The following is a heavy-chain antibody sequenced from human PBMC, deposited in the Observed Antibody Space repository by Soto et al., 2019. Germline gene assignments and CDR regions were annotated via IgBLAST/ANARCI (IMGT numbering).Heavy chain of an antibody. CDR1: DDTFTNYP. CDR3: ARGKLVRRTSALGY. CDR2: ISAYNGNT. V-gene: IGHV1-18*04. Sequence: QVQLVQSGAEVKKPGASVKVSCKASDDTFTNYPISWVRQAPGQGLEWMGWISAYNGNTDYAQKVQGRITLTTDTSTRTAFMELRSLTSDDTAVYYCARGKLVRRTSALGYWGPGTLVTVSS. J-gene: IGHJ4*02. D-gene: IGHD3-16*01.